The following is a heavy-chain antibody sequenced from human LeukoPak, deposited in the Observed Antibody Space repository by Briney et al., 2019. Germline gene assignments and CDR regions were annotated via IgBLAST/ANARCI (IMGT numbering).Heavy chain of an antibody. CDR3: AKGIIYIDV. D-gene: IGHD3-10*01. CDR2: ISSSGSTI. Sequence: GGSLRLSCAASGFTFSSYEMNWVRQAPGKGLEWVSYISSSGSTIYYADPVKGRFTISRDNAKNSLYLQMHSLRAEDTAIYYCAKGIIYIDVWGKGTTVTVSS. CDR1: GFTFSSYE. V-gene: IGHV3-48*03. J-gene: IGHJ6*03.